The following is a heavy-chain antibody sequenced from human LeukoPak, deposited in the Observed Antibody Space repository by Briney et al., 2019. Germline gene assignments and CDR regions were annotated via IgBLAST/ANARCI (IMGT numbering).Heavy chain of an antibody. J-gene: IGHJ4*02. D-gene: IGHD3-10*01. CDR3: ARTNYYGSGSYSPDL. CDR1: GASMRTYY. CDR2: IYHSGST. Sequence: PSETLSLTCTVSGASMRTYYWSWIRQPPGKGLEWIGFIYHSGSTDYNPSLKSRGTISVDTSKNQFSLKLSSVTAADTAVYYCARTNYYGSGSYSPDLWGQGTLVTVSS. V-gene: IGHV4-59*08.